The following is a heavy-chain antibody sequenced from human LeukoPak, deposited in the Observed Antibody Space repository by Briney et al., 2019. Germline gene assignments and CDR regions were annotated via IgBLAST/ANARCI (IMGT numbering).Heavy chain of an antibody. CDR1: GGSFSDYY. CDR3: ARHRHSYYDILTGSRARIDY. Sequence: SETLSLTCAVFGGSFSDYYWSWIRQPPGKGLEWIGEINYSENTNYNPSLKSRVTISVDTSKNQFSLKLSSVTAADTAVYYCARHRHSYYDILTGSRARIDYWGQGTLVTVSS. J-gene: IGHJ4*02. D-gene: IGHD3-9*01. V-gene: IGHV4-34*01. CDR2: INYSENT.